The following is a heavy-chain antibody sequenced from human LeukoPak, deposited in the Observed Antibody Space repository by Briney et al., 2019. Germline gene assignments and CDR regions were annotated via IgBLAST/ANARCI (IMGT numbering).Heavy chain of an antibody. D-gene: IGHD5-24*01. CDR1: GGSISSYY. J-gene: IGHJ6*02. Sequence: RTSETLSLTCTVSGGSISSYYWSWIRQPPGKGLEWIGYIYYSGSTNYNPSLKSRVTISVDTSKNQFSLKLSSVTAADTAVYYCARASGDGSNERYSFGMDGWGQGTTVTVSS. CDR3: ARASGDGSNERYSFGMDG. CDR2: IYYSGST. V-gene: IGHV4-59*01.